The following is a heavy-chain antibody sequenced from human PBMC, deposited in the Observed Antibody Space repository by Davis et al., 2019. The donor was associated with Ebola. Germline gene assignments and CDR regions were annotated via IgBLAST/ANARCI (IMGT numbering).Heavy chain of an antibody. CDR2: VYYTGTT. Sequence: SETLSLTCAVYGGSFSGYYWTWIRQPPGKGPEWIGYVYYTGTTTYSPSLNSRVTISVDTSKNQFSLKLTSVTAADSAVYYCARHASSTRGWFDPWGQGTLVTVSS. J-gene: IGHJ5*02. V-gene: IGHV4-59*01. CDR1: GGSFSGYY. D-gene: IGHD6-6*01. CDR3: ARHASSTRGWFDP.